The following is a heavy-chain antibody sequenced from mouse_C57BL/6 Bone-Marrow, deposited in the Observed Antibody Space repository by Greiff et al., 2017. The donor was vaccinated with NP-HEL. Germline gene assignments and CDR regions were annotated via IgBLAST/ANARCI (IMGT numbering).Heavy chain of an antibody. CDR2: INPNNGGT. CDR3: ATDYYVSRSRAMDY. Sequence: EVQLQQSGPELVKPGASVKISCKASGYTFTDYYMNWVKQSHGKSLEWIGDINPNNGGTSYNQKFKGKATLTVDKSSSTAYMELRSLTSEDSAVYYCATDYYVSRSRAMDYWGQGTSVTVSS. CDR1: GYTFTDYY. J-gene: IGHJ4*01. V-gene: IGHV1-26*01. D-gene: IGHD1-1*01.